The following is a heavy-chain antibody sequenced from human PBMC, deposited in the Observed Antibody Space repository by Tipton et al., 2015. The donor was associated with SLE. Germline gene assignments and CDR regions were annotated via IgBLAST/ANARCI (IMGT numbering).Heavy chain of an antibody. Sequence: SLRLSCAASGFTFDDYAMHWVRQAPGKGLEWVSGISWNSGSIGYADSVKGRFTISRDNAKNSLYLQMNSLRAEDTALYYCAKVGLRFLEWSLFDYWGQGTLVTVSS. CDR1: GFTFDDYA. J-gene: IGHJ4*02. D-gene: IGHD3-3*01. V-gene: IGHV3-9*01. CDR3: AKVGLRFLEWSLFDY. CDR2: ISWNSGSI.